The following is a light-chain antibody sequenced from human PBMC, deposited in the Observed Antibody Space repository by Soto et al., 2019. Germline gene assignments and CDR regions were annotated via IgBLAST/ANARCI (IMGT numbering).Light chain of an antibody. Sequence: QLVLTQSPSASASLGASVKLTCTLSSGHNTYAIAWHQQQPEKGPRYLMKLNSDGSHRKGDGIPDRFSGSSSGAERYLTISSLQSDDEADYYCQTWGSGIVVFGGGTKLTVL. CDR2: LNSDGSH. CDR1: SGHNTYA. V-gene: IGLV4-69*01. J-gene: IGLJ3*02. CDR3: QTWGSGIVV.